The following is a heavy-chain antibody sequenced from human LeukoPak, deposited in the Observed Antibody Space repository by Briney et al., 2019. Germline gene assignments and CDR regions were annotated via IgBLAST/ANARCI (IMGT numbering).Heavy chain of an antibody. V-gene: IGHV4-61*02. J-gene: IGHJ6*03. CDR1: GGSISSGDYY. Sequence: PSETLSLTCTVSGGSISSGDYYWSWIRQPAGKGLEWIGRIYTSGSTNYNPSLKSRVTISVDTSKNQFSLKLSSVTAADTAVYYCAREKTEYYYYMDVWGKGTTVTVSS. CDR3: AREKTEYYYYMDV. CDR2: IYTSGST.